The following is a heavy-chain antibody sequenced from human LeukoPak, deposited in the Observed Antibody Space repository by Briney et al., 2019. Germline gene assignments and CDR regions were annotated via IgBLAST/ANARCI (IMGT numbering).Heavy chain of an antibody. CDR3: ARDQIVAIFGVVDSDAFDI. J-gene: IGHJ3*02. D-gene: IGHD3-3*01. V-gene: IGHV1-46*01. Sequence: ASVKVSCKASGYTFTSYYMHWVRQAPGQGLEWMGIINPSGGSTSYAQKFQGRVTMTRDTSTSTVYMELSSLRSEDTAVYYCARDQIVAIFGVVDSDAFDIWGQGTMVTVSS. CDR1: GYTFTSYY. CDR2: INPSGGST.